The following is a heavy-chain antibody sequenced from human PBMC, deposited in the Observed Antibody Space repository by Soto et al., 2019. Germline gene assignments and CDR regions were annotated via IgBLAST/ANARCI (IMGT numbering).Heavy chain of an antibody. V-gene: IGHV1-46*01. J-gene: IGHJ6*02. D-gene: IGHD5-18*01. CDR3: ARARRGGYSYYYGMDV. CDR2: INPSGGST. CDR1: GYTFTSYY. Sequence: VASVKVSCKASGYTFTSYYMHWVRQAPGQGLEWMGIINPSGGSTSYAQKFQGRVTMTRDTSTSTVYMELSSLRSEDTAVYYCARARRGGYSYYYGMDVWGQGTTVTVSS.